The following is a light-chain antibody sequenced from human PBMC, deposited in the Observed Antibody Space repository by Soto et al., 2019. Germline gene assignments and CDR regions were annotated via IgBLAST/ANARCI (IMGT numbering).Light chain of an antibody. CDR1: LNMYFKSNNRNY. Sequence: DIVMTQSPDSLRVSLGERATISCTSSLNMYFKSNNRNYLAWYQQKTGQPPKLLVYWASTRESGVPDRFTGSGSGTYFTLTIDNVQPDDVAVYYCQQYFITPRTFGGWTRVDIK. CDR3: QQYFITPRT. CDR2: WAS. V-gene: IGKV4-1*01. J-gene: IGKJ4*01.